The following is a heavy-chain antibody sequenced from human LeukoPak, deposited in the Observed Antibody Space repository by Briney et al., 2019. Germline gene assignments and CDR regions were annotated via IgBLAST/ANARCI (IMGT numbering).Heavy chain of an antibody. CDR3: AKDVPTAYFDY. CDR2: VRYDETTK. Sequence: GSLRLSCAASGFTFSNYGMHWVRQAPGKGLEWVGFVRYDETTKFYADSVKGRFTISRDNSKTTLYLQMNSLRAEDTAVYYCAKDVPTAYFDYWGQGTQVTVSS. J-gene: IGHJ4*02. V-gene: IGHV3-30*02. D-gene: IGHD2-2*01. CDR1: GFTFSNYG.